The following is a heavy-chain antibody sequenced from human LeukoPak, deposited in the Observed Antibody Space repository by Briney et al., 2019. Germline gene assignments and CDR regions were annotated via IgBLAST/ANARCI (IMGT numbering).Heavy chain of an antibody. CDR3: ARSYYDILGTDYGMDV. V-gene: IGHV1-3*01. Sequence: ASVKVSCKASGYTFTHYAMHWVRQAPGQRLEWMGWINVGNGNTKYSQKFQGRVTITRDTSASTAYMELNSLRSEDTAVYYCARSYYDILGTDYGMDVWGQGTTVTVSS. D-gene: IGHD3-9*01. CDR1: GYTFTHYA. J-gene: IGHJ6*02. CDR2: INVGNGNT.